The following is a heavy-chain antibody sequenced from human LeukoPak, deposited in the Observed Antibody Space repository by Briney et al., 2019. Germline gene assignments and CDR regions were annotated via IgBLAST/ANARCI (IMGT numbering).Heavy chain of an antibody. CDR3: AGNGDYGDY. V-gene: IGHV4-34*01. CDR2: INHSGST. Sequence: SETLSLTCAVYGGSFSGYYWSWIRQPPGKGLEWIGEINHSGSTNYNPSLKSRVTISVDTSKNQFSLKLSSVTAADTAVYYCAGNGDYGDYWGQGTLVTVSS. CDR1: GGSFSGYY. D-gene: IGHD4-17*01. J-gene: IGHJ4*02.